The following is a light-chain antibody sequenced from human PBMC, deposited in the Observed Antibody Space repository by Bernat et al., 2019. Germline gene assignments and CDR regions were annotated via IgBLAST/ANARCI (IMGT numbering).Light chain of an antibody. CDR1: QNINNY. J-gene: IGKJ2*01. CDR3: QQSFRTPYT. V-gene: IGKV1-39*01. CDR2: LAS. Sequence: DIQMTQSPSSLSASVEDRVTCTCRASQNINNYLNWYQQKPGKAPKLLIYLASNLQSGVPSRFSGSGSGTDFTLTISSLQPEDFATYFCQQSFRTPYTFGQGTKLDIE.